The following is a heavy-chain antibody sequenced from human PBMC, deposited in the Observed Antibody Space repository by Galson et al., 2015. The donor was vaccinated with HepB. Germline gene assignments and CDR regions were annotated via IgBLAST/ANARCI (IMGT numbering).Heavy chain of an antibody. CDR3: ARVYCGGDCYSYYFDY. CDR1: GFSLSTSGMR. D-gene: IGHD2-21*02. Sequence: PALVKPTQTLTLTCTFSGFSLSTSGMRVSWIRQPPGKALEWPARIDWDDDKFYSTSLKTRLTISKDTSKNQVVLTMTNMDPVDTATYYCARVYCGGDCYSYYFDYWGQGTLVTVSS. V-gene: IGHV2-70*04. CDR2: IDWDDDK. J-gene: IGHJ4*02.